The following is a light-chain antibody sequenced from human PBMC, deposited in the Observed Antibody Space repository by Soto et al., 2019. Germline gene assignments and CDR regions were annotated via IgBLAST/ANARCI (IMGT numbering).Light chain of an antibody. Sequence: DIQMTQSPSSLSASVGDRVTITCRASQSISSYLNWYQQKPGKAPKLLIYAASSLQSGVTSRFSGSGSGTDFTLTISSLQPEDFATYYCQPSYSTPSFGPGTKVDIK. V-gene: IGKV1-39*01. CDR3: QPSYSTPS. J-gene: IGKJ3*01. CDR1: QSISSY. CDR2: AAS.